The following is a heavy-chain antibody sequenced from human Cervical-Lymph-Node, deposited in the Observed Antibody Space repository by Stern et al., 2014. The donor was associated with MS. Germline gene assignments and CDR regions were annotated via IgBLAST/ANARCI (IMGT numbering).Heavy chain of an antibody. D-gene: IGHD6-13*01. CDR1: GGTFSINI. Sequence: QVQLVQSGAEVKKPGSSVKVSCKASGGTFSINIISWVRQAPGQGLEWMGGIITMFVTPNYAQKFQGRVTTTADESTSTVYLELSSLTSQDTAVYFCATDQGGIALYWGQGTLVTVSS. V-gene: IGHV1-69*01. CDR3: ATDQGGIALY. J-gene: IGHJ4*02. CDR2: IITMFVTP.